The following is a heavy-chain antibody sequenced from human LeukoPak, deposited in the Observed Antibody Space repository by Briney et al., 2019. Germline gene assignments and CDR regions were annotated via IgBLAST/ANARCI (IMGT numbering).Heavy chain of an antibody. CDR2: ISGSGGST. V-gene: IGHV3-23*01. Sequence: WGSLRLSCAASGFTFSSYAMSWVRRAPGKGLEWVSAISGSGGSTYYADSVKGRFTISRDNSKNTLYLQMNSLRAEDTAVYYCAKDTRSGWYGNAFDIWGQGTMVTVSS. CDR1: GFTFSSYA. D-gene: IGHD6-19*01. CDR3: AKDTRSGWYGNAFDI. J-gene: IGHJ3*02.